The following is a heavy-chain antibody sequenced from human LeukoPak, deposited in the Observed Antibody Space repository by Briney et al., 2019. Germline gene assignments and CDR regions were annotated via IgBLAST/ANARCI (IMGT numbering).Heavy chain of an antibody. J-gene: IGHJ4*02. Sequence: GGSLRLSCAASGFTFSSYGMHWVRQAPGKGLEWVAVIWYDGSNKYYADSVKGRFTISRDNSKNTLYLQMNSLRAEDTAVYYCARGQIVSDFDYWSQGTLVTVSS. V-gene: IGHV3-33*01. CDR1: GFTFSSYG. CDR2: IWYDGSNK. CDR3: ARGQIVSDFDY. D-gene: IGHD3-22*01.